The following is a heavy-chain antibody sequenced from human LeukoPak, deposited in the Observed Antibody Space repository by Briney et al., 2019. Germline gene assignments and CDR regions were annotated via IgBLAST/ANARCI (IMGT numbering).Heavy chain of an antibody. Sequence: GGSLRLSCAAAGFTFSNHWMHWVRQAPGNGLVSVSRINSDESSTRYVYSVKGRFSISRDNVKSKVYLQMNSLRAEDTAVYYCARGGTGYASYYYYYYMDVWGKGPTVTVSS. J-gene: IGHJ6*03. CDR1: GFTFSNHW. D-gene: IGHD3-9*01. CDR2: INSDESST. CDR3: ARGGTGYASYYYYYYMDV. V-gene: IGHV3-74*01.